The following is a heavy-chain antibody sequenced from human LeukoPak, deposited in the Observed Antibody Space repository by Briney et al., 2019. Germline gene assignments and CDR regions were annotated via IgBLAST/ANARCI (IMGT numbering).Heavy chain of an antibody. Sequence: KSGGSLRLSCTVSGFTFSDYYMSWIRQSPGKGLEWVSYISSSCSTIYYADSVKGRFTISRDNSKNTLYLQMNSLRAEDTAVYYCARVYQGVAIFDGIDYWGQGTLVTVSS. CDR1: GFTFSDYY. J-gene: IGHJ4*02. V-gene: IGHV3-11*04. CDR2: ISSSCSTI. CDR3: ARVYQGVAIFDGIDY. D-gene: IGHD3-3*01.